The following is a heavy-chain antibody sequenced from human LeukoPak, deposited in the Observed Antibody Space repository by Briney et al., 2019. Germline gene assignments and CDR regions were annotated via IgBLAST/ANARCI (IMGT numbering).Heavy chain of an antibody. CDR2: IWYDGSNK. D-gene: IGHD6-13*01. CDR3: AKDRRQHSSSWDFDY. V-gene: IGHV3-33*06. Sequence: PGRSLRLSCAASGFTFSSYGMHWVRQAPGKGLEWVAVIWYDGSNKYYADSVKGRFTISRDNSKNTLYLQMNSLRAEDTAVYYCAKDRRQHSSSWDFDYWGQGTLVTVSS. CDR1: GFTFSSYG. J-gene: IGHJ4*02.